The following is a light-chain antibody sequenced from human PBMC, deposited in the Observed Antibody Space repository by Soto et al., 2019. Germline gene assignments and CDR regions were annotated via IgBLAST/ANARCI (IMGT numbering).Light chain of an antibody. J-gene: IGKJ1*01. Sequence: IVMRQSPGTLSLSLVERATLSCRASQSVSNSYLAWYQQQPGQAPRLLIYGASSRATGIPDRFSGSGSGTDFTLTISRLEPEDFAVYYCQQYGSSPWTFGQGTKVDIK. V-gene: IGKV3-20*01. CDR3: QQYGSSPWT. CDR1: QSVSNSY. CDR2: GAS.